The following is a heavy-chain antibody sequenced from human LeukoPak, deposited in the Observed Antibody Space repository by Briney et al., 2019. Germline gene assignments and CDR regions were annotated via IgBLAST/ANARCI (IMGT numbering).Heavy chain of an antibody. CDR3: AKSTTRGSLYYCYGMDV. J-gene: IGHJ6*02. D-gene: IGHD3-10*01. Sequence: GGSLRLSCAASGFTFSSYGMHWVRQAPGKGLEWVAVISYDGSNKYYADSVKGRFTISRDNSKNTLYLQMNSLRAEDTAVYYCAKSTTRGSLYYCYGMDVWGQGTTVTVSS. CDR2: ISYDGSNK. CDR1: GFTFSSYG. V-gene: IGHV3-30*18.